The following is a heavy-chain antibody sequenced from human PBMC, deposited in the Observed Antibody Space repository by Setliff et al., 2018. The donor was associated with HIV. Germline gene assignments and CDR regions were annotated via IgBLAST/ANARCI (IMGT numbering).Heavy chain of an antibody. J-gene: IGHJ4*02. Sequence: SVKVSCKASGGTFSTYGITWVRQAPGQGLEWMGGTIPVVGTPTYAQKFQGRVTITSDTSVSTAYMELRRLSSDDTAVYYCARADVLLCDYWGQGTLVTVSS. CDR1: GGTFSTYG. D-gene: IGHD3-16*01. CDR2: TIPVVGTP. V-gene: IGHV1-69*05. CDR3: ARADVLLCDY.